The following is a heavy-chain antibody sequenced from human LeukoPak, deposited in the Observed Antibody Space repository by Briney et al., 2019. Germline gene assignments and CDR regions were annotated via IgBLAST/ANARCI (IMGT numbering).Heavy chain of an antibody. J-gene: IGHJ6*03. D-gene: IGHD2-15*01. V-gene: IGHV4-59*08. CDR2: IHYSGRT. CDR1: GGSISSYY. Sequence: SETLSLTCTVSGGSISSYYWSWIRQPPGKGLEWIGYIHYSGRTNYNPSLKTRVTISVDTSKNQFSLKLSSVTAADTAVYYCARSAWSYYYCMDVWGKGTTVTVSS. CDR3: ARSAWSYYYCMDV.